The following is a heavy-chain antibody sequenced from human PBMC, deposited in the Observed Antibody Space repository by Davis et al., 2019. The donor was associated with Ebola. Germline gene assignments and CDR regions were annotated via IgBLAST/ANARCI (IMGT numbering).Heavy chain of an antibody. CDR2: IYPRDSDT. CDR1: GFTFTNYW. CDR3: ARVASLVSSTRGFDS. J-gene: IGHJ4*02. D-gene: IGHD2-2*01. Sequence: GESLKISCKDFGFTFTNYWIAWVRQMPGKGLECMGIIYPRDSDTRYSPSFQGQVTISPDKSTNTADLQWSSLKASDTAMYYCARVASLVSSTRGFDSWGQGTLVTVSS. V-gene: IGHV5-51*01.